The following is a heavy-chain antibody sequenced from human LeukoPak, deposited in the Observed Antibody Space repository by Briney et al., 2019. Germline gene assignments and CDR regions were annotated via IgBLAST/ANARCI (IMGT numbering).Heavy chain of an antibody. CDR3: ARGSRGWYWGYYGMDV. V-gene: IGHV3-48*02. D-gene: IGHD6-19*01. CDR1: GFTFGSYS. Sequence: GGSLRLSCAASGFTFGSYSMNWVRQAPGKGLEWVSYISSSSSTIYYADSVKGRFTISGDNAKNSLYLQMNSLRDEDTAVYYCARGSRGWYWGYYGMDVWGQGTTVTVSS. J-gene: IGHJ6*02. CDR2: ISSSSSTI.